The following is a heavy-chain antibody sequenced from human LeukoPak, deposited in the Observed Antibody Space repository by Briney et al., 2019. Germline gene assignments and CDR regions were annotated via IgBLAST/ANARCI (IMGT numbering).Heavy chain of an antibody. D-gene: IGHD2-21*02. CDR2: ISSSTSAI. CDR1: GFTFISYS. CDR3: VREGDSGDFDF. J-gene: IGHJ4*02. V-gene: IGHV3-48*01. Sequence: GGSLRLSCAASGFTFISYSLNWVRQAPGKGPEWVAYISSSTSAIYYADSVRGRFTISRDSAKNSVYLQMKSLRAEDTAVYYCVREGDSGDFDFWGQGTLVAVSS.